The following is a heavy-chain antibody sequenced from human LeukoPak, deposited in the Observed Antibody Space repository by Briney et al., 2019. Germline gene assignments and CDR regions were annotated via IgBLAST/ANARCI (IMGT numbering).Heavy chain of an antibody. CDR3: VGADLEFLEWSGDY. D-gene: IGHD3-3*02. CDR1: GFTFSSYA. J-gene: IGHJ4*02. CDR2: ISGSGGST. Sequence: GGSLRLSCAASGFTFSSYAMSWVRQAPGKGLEWVSAISGSGGSTYYADSVKGRFTISRDNSKNTLYLQMNSLRAEDTAVYYCVGADLEFLEWSGDYWGQGTLVTVSS. V-gene: IGHV3-23*01.